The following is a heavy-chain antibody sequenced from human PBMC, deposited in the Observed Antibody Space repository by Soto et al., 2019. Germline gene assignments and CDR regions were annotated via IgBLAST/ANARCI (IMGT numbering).Heavy chain of an antibody. CDR3: ARVPDY. D-gene: IGHD2-2*01. Sequence: SETLSLTCTVSGASITQYYWNWIRQSPGKGLEWIVSVSSTGSTVYNPSLTSRVTVSLATSKNQFSLTLNSVSAADTAMYYCARVPDYWGQGILVTVSS. CDR1: GASITQYY. CDR2: VSSTGST. V-gene: IGHV4-59*13. J-gene: IGHJ4*02.